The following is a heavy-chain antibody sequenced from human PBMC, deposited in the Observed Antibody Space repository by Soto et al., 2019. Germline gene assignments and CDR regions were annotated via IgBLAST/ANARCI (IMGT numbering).Heavy chain of an antibody. Sequence: SETLSLTCTVSGGSVSSDSYYWGWIRQPPGKGLEWIGSIYYSGSTYYNPSLKSRVTISVDTSKNQFSLKLGSVTAADTAVYYCATQTYYYDSSGPIFDYWGQGTLVTVS. CDR3: ATQTYYYDSSGPIFDY. V-gene: IGHV4-39*01. J-gene: IGHJ4*02. CDR2: IYYSGST. D-gene: IGHD3-22*01. CDR1: GGSVSSDSYY.